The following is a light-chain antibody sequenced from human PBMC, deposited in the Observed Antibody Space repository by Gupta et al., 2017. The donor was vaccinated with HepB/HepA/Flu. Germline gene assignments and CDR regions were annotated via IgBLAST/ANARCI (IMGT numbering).Light chain of an antibody. CDR3: QSYDTNLWVV. Sequence: QSVLTQPPSLSGAPGQRVTISCTGSSSNIGAGYDVLWYQHLPGTAPKLLISDNIIRPSGVPDRFSGSRSGTSASLAITGLQAEDEADYYCQSYDTNLWVVFGGGTRVTVL. CDR2: DNI. V-gene: IGLV1-40*01. CDR1: SSNIGAGYD. J-gene: IGLJ2*01.